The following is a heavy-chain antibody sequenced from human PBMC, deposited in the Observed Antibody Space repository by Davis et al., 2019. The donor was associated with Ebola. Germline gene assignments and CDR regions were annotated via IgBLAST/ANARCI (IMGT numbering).Heavy chain of an antibody. J-gene: IGHJ3*02. CDR3: TRDQFVVGASDAFDI. Sequence: ASVKVSCKASGGTFSSYAISWVRQAPGQGLEWMGIINPSSGSTDYAQKFQGRVTMTRDTSTSTVYMELSSLRSEDTAVYYCTRDQFVVGASDAFDIWGQGTMVTVSS. CDR2: INPSSGST. V-gene: IGHV1-46*01. D-gene: IGHD2-21*01. CDR1: GGTFSSYA.